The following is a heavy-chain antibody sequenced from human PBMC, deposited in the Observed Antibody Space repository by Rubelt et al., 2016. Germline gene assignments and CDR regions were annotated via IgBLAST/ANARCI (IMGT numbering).Heavy chain of an antibody. CDR3: ASQSSSGWYAFDI. CDR1: GFTFSSYW. D-gene: IGHD6-19*01. Sequence: VQLVESGGGLVQPGGSLRLSCAASGFTFSSYWMSWVRQPPGKGLEWIGEINHSGSTNYNPSIKSRVTISGDTSKNQFSLKLGSVTAADTALYYCASQSSSGWYAFDIWGQGTMVTVSS. CDR2: INHSGST. J-gene: IGHJ3*02. V-gene: IGHV4-34*01.